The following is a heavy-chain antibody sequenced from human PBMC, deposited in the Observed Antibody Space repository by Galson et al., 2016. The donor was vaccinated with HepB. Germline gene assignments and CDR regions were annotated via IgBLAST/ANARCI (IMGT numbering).Heavy chain of an antibody. J-gene: IGHJ6*02. CDR3: ARVAAATLGYYYYYGLDV. V-gene: IGHV4-31*01. Sequence: TLSLTCTVSGGSISSGGYYWNWIRQRPGKGLEWIGYISNSGSTHYNPSLKSQLTMSVDTSKNQFSLKLSSVTAADSAVYFCARVAAATLGYYYYYGLDVWGQGTTVTVSS. D-gene: IGHD2-15*01. CDR1: GGSISSGGYY. CDR2: ISNSGST.